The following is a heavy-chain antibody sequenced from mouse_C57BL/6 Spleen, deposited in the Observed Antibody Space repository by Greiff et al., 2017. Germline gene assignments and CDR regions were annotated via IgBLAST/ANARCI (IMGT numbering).Heavy chain of an antibody. CDR2: IDPENGDT. CDR3: TTYYGMDY. V-gene: IGHV14-4*01. J-gene: IGHJ4*01. CDR1: GFNIKDDY. Sequence: VHVKQSGAELVRPGASVKLSCTASGFNIKDDYMHWVKQRPEQGLEWIGWIDPENGDTEYASRFQGKATITADTSSNTAYLQLSSLTSEDTAVYYCTTYYGMDYWGQGTSVTVSS.